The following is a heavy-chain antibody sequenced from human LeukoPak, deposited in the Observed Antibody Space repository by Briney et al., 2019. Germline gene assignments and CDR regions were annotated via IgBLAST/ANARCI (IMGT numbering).Heavy chain of an antibody. CDR1: GFTFSSYA. CDR2: ISGSGGST. D-gene: IGHD3-9*01. J-gene: IGHJ4*02. Sequence: GGSLRLSCAASGFTFSSYAMSWVRQAPGKGLEWVSAISGSGGSTYYADSVKGRFTISRDNSKNTLYLQMNSLRAEDTAVYYCAKAQYYDILTGYYPSPHFDYWGQGTLVTVSS. V-gene: IGHV3-23*01. CDR3: AKAQYYDILTGYYPSPHFDY.